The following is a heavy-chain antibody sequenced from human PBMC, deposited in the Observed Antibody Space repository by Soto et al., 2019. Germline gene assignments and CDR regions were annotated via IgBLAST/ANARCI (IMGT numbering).Heavy chain of an antibody. D-gene: IGHD3-3*01. J-gene: IGHJ3*02. CDR1: GYPVTAYY. CDR3: ARGGGVGVAGSAAFDM. Sequence: QLHLVQSGAVVKKPGASVTVSCSASGYPVTAYYMHWVRQAPGRGLEWMGVINPATGAAKYTQTCQGRVTRTRDTSTGTVFMELGGLTSEDTAVFYCARGGGVGVAGSAAFDMWGQGTLVTVSS. V-gene: IGHV1-46*01. CDR2: INPATGAA.